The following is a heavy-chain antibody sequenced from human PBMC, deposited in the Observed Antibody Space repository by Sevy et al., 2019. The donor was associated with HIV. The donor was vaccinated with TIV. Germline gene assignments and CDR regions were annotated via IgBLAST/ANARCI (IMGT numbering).Heavy chain of an antibody. CDR2: IRYDGSNK. Sequence: GGSLRLSCAASGFTFSSYGMHWVRQAPGKGLEWVAFIRYDGSNKYYADSVKGGFTISRDNSKNTLYRQMNSLRAEDTAVYYCAKDSYGHLDVVYGMDVWGQRTTVTVSS. CDR3: AKDSYGHLDVVYGMDV. CDR1: GFTFSSYG. J-gene: IGHJ6*02. V-gene: IGHV3-30*02. D-gene: IGHD2-8*01.